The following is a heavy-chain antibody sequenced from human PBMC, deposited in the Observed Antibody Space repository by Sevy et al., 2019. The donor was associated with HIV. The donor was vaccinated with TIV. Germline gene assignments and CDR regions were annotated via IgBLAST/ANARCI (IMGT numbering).Heavy chain of an antibody. J-gene: IGHJ3*02. CDR1: GFTFSSYS. CDR2: ISSSSSTI. Sequence: GGSLRLSCAASGFTFSSYSVNWVRQAPGKGLEWVSYISSSSSTIYYADSVKGRFTISRDNAKNSLYLQMNSLRDEDTAVYYCARGAYKYLTGDAFDIWGQGTMVTVSS. D-gene: IGHD3-9*01. CDR3: ARGAYKYLTGDAFDI. V-gene: IGHV3-48*02.